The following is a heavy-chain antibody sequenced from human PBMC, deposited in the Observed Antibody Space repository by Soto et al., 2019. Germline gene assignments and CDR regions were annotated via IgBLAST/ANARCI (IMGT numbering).Heavy chain of an antibody. D-gene: IGHD3-10*01. J-gene: IGHJ4*02. V-gene: IGHV5-10-1*01. CDR1: GYSFTSYW. CDR3: ARRPITMVREIDY. Sequence: GESLKISCKGSGYSFTSYWISWVRQMPGKGLEWMGRIDPSDSYTNYSPSFQGHVTISADKSISTAYLQWSSLKASDTAMYYCARRPITMVREIDYWGQGTLVTVSS. CDR2: IDPSDSYT.